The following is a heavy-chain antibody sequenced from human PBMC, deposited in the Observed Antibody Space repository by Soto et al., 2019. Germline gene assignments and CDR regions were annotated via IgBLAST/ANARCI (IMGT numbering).Heavy chain of an antibody. V-gene: IGHV1-18*01. CDR2: ISAYNGNT. CDR1: GYTFTSYG. D-gene: IGHD4-17*01. Sequence: QVQLVQSGAEVKQPGASVKVSCKASGYTFTSYGISWVRQAPGQGLEWMGWISAYNGNTNYAQKLQGRVTMTTDTSTSTAYMELRSLRSDDTAVYYCARDLFPTVTTIYYYGMDVWGQGTTVTVSS. CDR3: ARDLFPTVTTIYYYGMDV. J-gene: IGHJ6*02.